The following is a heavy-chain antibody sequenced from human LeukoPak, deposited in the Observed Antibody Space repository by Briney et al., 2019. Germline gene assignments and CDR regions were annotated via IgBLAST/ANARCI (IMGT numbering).Heavy chain of an antibody. CDR1: GFTFSSYA. V-gene: IGHV3-23*01. CDR2: ISGSGGST. J-gene: IGHJ5*02. D-gene: IGHD4-17*01. CDR3: AKVALYGDYVIT. Sequence: GGSLILSCAASGFTFSSYAMSWVSQAPGKGLEWVSAISGSGGSTYYADSVKGRFTISRDNSKNTLYLQMNSLRAEDTAVYYCAKVALYGDYVITWGRGIHVTVSS.